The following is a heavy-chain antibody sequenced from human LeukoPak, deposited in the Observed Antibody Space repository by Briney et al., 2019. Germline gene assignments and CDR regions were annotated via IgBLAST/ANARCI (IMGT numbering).Heavy chain of an antibody. CDR2: IIPIFGTA. CDR3: ARTSIFGKRWFDP. CDR1: GGTFSSYA. Sequence: ASVKVSCKASGGTFSSYAISWVRQAPGQGLEWMGGIIPIFGTANYAQKFQGRVTITTDESTSTAYMELSSLRAEDTAVYYCARTSIFGKRWFDPWGQGTLVTVSS. V-gene: IGHV1-69*05. D-gene: IGHD3-3*01. J-gene: IGHJ5*02.